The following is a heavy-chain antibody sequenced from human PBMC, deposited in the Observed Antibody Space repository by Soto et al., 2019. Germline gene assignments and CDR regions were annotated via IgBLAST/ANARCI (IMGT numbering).Heavy chain of an antibody. J-gene: IGHJ4*02. CDR3: VKSGGEAELLILDY. D-gene: IGHD1-26*01. Sequence: QVQLVQSGVELKKPGASVRVSCQASGYTFSNYGITWGRQAPGKGLEWVGWLSAYNANTKYAQKLQGRVTKTTDTSTNTVYMELRNLRSDDTAVYYCVKSGGEAELLILDYWGQGTRVTVSS. V-gene: IGHV1-18*04. CDR2: LSAYNANT. CDR1: GYTFSNYG.